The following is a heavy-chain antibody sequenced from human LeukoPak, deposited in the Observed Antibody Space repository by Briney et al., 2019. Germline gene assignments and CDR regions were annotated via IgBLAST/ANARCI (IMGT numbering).Heavy chain of an antibody. J-gene: IGHJ4*02. CDR2: IYPGDSDT. D-gene: IGHD3-10*01. V-gene: IGHV5-51*01. Sequence: GESLKISCKGSGYILSSYWIGWVRQMPGKGLEWMGIIYPGDSDTRYSPSFQGQVTISADKSISTTYLQWSSLKASDTAMYYCAGGVRGRMDYWGQGTLVTDSS. CDR1: GYILSSYW. CDR3: AGGVRGRMDY.